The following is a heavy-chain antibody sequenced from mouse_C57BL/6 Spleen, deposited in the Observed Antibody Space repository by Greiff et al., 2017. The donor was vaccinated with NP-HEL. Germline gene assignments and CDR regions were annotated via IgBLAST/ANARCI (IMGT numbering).Heavy chain of an antibody. D-gene: IGHD2-1*01. V-gene: IGHV14-4*01. Sequence: EVQLVESGAELVRPGASVKLSCTASGFNIKDDYMHWVKQRPEQGLEWIGWIDPENGDTEYASKFQGKATITADTSSNTAYLQLSSLTSEDTAVYYCTKGIYYGNYEDYWGQGTTLTVSS. J-gene: IGHJ2*01. CDR1: GFNIKDDY. CDR3: TKGIYYGNYEDY. CDR2: IDPENGDT.